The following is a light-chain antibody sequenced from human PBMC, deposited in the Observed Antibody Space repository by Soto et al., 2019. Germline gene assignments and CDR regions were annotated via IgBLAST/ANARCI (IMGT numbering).Light chain of an antibody. V-gene: IGLV1-47*01. CDR2: GDD. CDR1: TSNIGVNP. J-gene: IGLJ3*02. Sequence: QSVLTQPPSASGTPGQRLSISCSGGTSNIGVNPVSWYLQLPGTAPKLLIYGDDQRPLGVPDRFSGSRSGTSASLAISGLRSEDEGYFYCAAKDAILRGWLFGGGTKVTVL. CDR3: AAKDAILRGWL.